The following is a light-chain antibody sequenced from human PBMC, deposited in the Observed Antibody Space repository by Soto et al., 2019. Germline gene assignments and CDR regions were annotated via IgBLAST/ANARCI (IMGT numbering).Light chain of an antibody. J-gene: IGLJ1*01. CDR2: EVS. V-gene: IGLV2-14*01. Sequence: QSALTQPASVSGSPGQSITISCTGTSSDVGGYNYVSWYQHHPGKAPKLMIHEVSDRPSGISNRFSGSKSGNTASLTISGLQAEDEADYYCSSYTSATTYDFGTGTKVTVL. CDR1: SSDVGGYNY. CDR3: SSYTSATTYD.